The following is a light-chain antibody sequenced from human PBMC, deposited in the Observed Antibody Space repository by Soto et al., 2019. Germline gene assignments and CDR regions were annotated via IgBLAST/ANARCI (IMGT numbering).Light chain of an antibody. CDR1: QSISVW. V-gene: IGKV1-5*03. J-gene: IGKJ1*01. CDR2: KAS. CDR3: QQYNNRWT. Sequence: DIQMTQSSSTLSASVGDRVTITCRASQSISVWLAWFQQKPGNAPKLLIYKASTLESGVPSRFSGSGSGTEFTLTISSLQPDDSATYYCQQYNNRWTFGQGTKVDIK.